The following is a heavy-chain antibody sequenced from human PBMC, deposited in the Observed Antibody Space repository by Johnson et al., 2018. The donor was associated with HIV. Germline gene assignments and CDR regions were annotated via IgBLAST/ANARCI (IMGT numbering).Heavy chain of an antibody. CDR3: ARGYYYGSGSYYNSGAFDI. Sequence: QVQLVESGGGVVQPGRSLRLSCAASGFTFSNYGMAWVRQAPGKGLEWVTVISFAGVKKYYADSVKGRFTISRENAKNTLYLQMNSLTAGDTAVDYCARGYYYGSGSYYNSGAFDIWGQGTMVTVSS. CDR1: GFTFSNYG. D-gene: IGHD3-10*01. V-gene: IGHV3-33*08. CDR2: ISFAGVKK. J-gene: IGHJ3*02.